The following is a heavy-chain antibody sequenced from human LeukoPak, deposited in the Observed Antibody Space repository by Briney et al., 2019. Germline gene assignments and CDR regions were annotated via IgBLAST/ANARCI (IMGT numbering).Heavy chain of an antibody. D-gene: IGHD2-15*01. CDR3: ARGFFSGGSCYGFDH. J-gene: IGHJ4*02. CDR2: IYSGGST. CDR1: GLTVSSNY. Sequence: PGGSLRLSCAASGLTVSSNYMNWVRQAPGKGLEWVSVIYSGGSTYYADSVKGRFTISRDNSKNTLYLQMNSLRAEDTAVYYCARGFFSGGSCYGFDHWGQGTLVTVSS. V-gene: IGHV3-53*01.